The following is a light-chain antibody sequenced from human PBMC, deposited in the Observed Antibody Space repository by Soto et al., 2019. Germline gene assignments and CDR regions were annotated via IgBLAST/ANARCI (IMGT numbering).Light chain of an antibody. CDR3: AAWDDSLNGVV. CDR1: SSNIGSTT. J-gene: IGLJ2*01. CDR2: RSD. Sequence: QSVLTQPPSASGTPGQRVTISCSGSSSNIGSTTVNWYRQLPGTAPQVVIYRSDQRPSGVPDRFSGSKSGTSASLAISGLQSEYEADYYCAAWDDSLNGVVFGGGTKVTVL. V-gene: IGLV1-44*01.